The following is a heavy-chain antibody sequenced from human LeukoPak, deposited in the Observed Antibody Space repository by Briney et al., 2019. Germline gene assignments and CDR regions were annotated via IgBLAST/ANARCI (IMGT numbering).Heavy chain of an antibody. Sequence: GGSLRLSCAASGFTFSSYGMHWVRQAPGKGLEWVAFIRYDGSNKYYADSVKGRFTISRDNSKNTLYLQMNSLRAEDTAVYYCAKEFRCSSTSCSDLDYWGQGTLVTASS. CDR2: IRYDGSNK. CDR1: GFTFSSYG. D-gene: IGHD2-2*01. V-gene: IGHV3-30*02. CDR3: AKEFRCSSTSCSDLDY. J-gene: IGHJ4*02.